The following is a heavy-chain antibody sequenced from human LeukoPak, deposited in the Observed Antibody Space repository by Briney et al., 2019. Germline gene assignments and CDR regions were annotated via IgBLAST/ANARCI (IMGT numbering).Heavy chain of an antibody. D-gene: IGHD3-16*02. V-gene: IGHV7-4-1*02. Sequence: ASVKVSCKASGYTFTSYAMNWGRQSPGQGLEWMGGINPNTGNPSYAQALTGRVVFSLDTSVSTAYLQITSLKAADPAVYYCARAYQRLGELSLPDYWGQGTLVTVSS. CDR3: ARAYQRLGELSLPDY. CDR2: INPNTGNP. J-gene: IGHJ4*02. CDR1: GYTFTSYA.